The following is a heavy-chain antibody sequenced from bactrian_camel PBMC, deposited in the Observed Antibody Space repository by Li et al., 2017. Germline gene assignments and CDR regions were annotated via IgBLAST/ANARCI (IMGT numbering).Heavy chain of an antibody. CDR3: VASAGSWVVRCGLSQSAYQY. Sequence: VQLVESGGGSVQAGGSLKLSCVVSGYGDCLYDMSWHRQAPGKEREFVSSIERDAIGRGVTTNYADSVKGRFTISQDNDKNTGFLQMNSLKPEDTAMYYCVASAGSWVVRCGLSQSAYQYWGQGTQVTVS. CDR2: IERDAIGRGVTT. J-gene: IGHJ4*01. CDR1: GYGDCLYD. D-gene: IGHD3*01. V-gene: IGHV3S35*01.